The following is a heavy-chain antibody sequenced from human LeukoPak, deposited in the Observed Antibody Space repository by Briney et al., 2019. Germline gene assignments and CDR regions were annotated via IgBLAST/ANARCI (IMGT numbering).Heavy chain of an antibody. V-gene: IGHV1-46*01. J-gene: IGHJ4*02. Sequence: ASVKVSCKASVYTFTSYYMHWVRQAPGQGLEWMGIINPSGGSTSYAQKFQGRVTMTRDTSTSTVYMELSSLRSEDTAVYYCARSRYPDVDTAMAPFDYWGQGTLVTVSS. CDR3: ARSRYPDVDTAMAPFDY. CDR2: INPSGGST. CDR1: VYTFTSYY. D-gene: IGHD5-18*01.